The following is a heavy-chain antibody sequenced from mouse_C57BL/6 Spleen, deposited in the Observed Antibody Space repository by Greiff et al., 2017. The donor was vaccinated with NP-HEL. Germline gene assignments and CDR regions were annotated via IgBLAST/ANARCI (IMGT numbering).Heavy chain of an antibody. Sequence: VQLQQPGAELVRPGSSVKLSCKASGYTFTSYWMHWVKQRPIQGLEWIGNIYPSDSETHYNQKFKDKATLTVDKSSSTAYMQLSSLTSEDSAVYYCARYYGSSYGFDYWGQGTTLTVSS. J-gene: IGHJ2*01. V-gene: IGHV1-52*01. CDR1: GYTFTSYW. CDR3: ARYYGSSYGFDY. CDR2: IYPSDSET. D-gene: IGHD1-1*01.